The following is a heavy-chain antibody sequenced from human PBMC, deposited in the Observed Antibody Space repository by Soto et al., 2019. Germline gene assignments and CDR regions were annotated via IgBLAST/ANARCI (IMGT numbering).Heavy chain of an antibody. CDR2: ISYDGSNK. CDR3: AREARYCSGGGCYSAGRPWFDP. D-gene: IGHD2-15*01. CDR1: GFTFSSYA. J-gene: IGHJ5*02. Sequence: GGSLRLSCAASGFTFSSYAMHWVRQAPGKGLEWVAVISYDGSNKYYADSVKGRFTISRDNSKNTLYLQMNSLRAEDTAVYYCAREARYCSGGGCYSAGRPWFDPWGQGTLVTVSS. V-gene: IGHV3-30-3*01.